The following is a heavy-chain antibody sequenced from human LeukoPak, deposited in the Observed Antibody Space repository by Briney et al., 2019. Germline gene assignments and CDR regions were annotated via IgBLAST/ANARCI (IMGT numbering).Heavy chain of an antibody. CDR3: ARSLGAFDAFDI. D-gene: IGHD4/OR15-4a*01. Sequence: PGGSLRLSCAASGFTFSSYDMHWVRQATGKGLEWVSAIGTAGDTYYPCSVKGRFTISRENAKNSLYLQMNSLRAGDTAVYYCARSLGAFDAFDIWGQGTMVTVSS. J-gene: IGHJ3*02. CDR1: GFTFSSYD. V-gene: IGHV3-13*01. CDR2: IGTAGDT.